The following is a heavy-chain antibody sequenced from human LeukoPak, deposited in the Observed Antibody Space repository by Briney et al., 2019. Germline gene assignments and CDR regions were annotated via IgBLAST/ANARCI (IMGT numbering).Heavy chain of an antibody. CDR2: IYYSGST. V-gene: IGHV4-59*01. D-gene: IGHD3-3*01. CDR3: AGTYYDFWSGYYGTNWFDP. CDR1: GGSIGSYY. Sequence: SETLSLTCTVSGGSIGSYYWSWIRQPPGKGLEWIGYIYYSGSTNYNPSLKSRVTISVDTSKNQFSLKLSSVTAGDTAVYYCAGTYYDFWSGYYGTNWFDPWGQGTLVTVSS. J-gene: IGHJ5*02.